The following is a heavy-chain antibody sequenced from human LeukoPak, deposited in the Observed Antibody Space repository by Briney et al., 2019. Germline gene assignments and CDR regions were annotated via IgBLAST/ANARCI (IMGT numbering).Heavy chain of an antibody. J-gene: IGHJ4*02. CDR2: ISGSGGST. V-gene: IGHV3-23*01. Sequence: PGGSLRLSCAASGFTLSSCAMSSVRQARGKGLEWVSAISGSGGSTYYADSVKGRFTITRDNSKNTLYLQMNSLRAEDTAVYYCAKGVLLIGIFDYWGQGTLVTVSS. D-gene: IGHD2-15*01. CDR1: GFTLSSCA. CDR3: AKGVLLIGIFDY.